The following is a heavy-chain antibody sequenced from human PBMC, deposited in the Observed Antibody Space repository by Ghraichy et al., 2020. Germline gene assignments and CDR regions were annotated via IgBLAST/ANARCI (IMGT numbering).Heavy chain of an antibody. CDR1: GFTFSSYN. D-gene: IGHD6-25*01. CDR3: ARSRRGSGWGF. J-gene: IGHJ4*02. Sequence: GGSLRLSCAASGFTFSSYNMIWVRQAPGKGLEWVSSISSGSSYISYADSVKGRFTISRDNAKNSVYLQMNNLGAEDTAVYYCARSRRGSGWGFWGQGTLVSVSS. V-gene: IGHV3-21*01. CDR2: ISSGSSYI.